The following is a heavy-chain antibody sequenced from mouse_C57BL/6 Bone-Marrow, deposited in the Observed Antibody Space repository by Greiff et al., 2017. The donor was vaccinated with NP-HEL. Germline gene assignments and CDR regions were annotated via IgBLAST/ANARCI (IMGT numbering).Heavy chain of an antibody. CDR3: ARRNYGSRGAWFAY. CDR2: ISSGSSTI. Sequence: EVQVVESGGGLVKPGGSLKLSCAASGFTFSDYGMHWVRQAPEKGLEWVAYISSGSSTIYYADTVKGRFTISRDNAKNTLFLQMTSLRSEDTAMYYCARRNYGSRGAWFAYWGQGTLVTVSA. CDR1: GFTFSDYG. V-gene: IGHV5-17*01. J-gene: IGHJ3*01. D-gene: IGHD1-1*01.